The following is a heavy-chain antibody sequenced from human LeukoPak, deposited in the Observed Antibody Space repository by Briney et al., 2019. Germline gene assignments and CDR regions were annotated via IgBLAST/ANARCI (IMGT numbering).Heavy chain of an antibody. CDR2: INPNSGGT. CDR1: GGTFSSYA. Sequence: GASVKVSCKASGGTFSSYAISWVRQAPGQGLEWMGWINPNSGGTNYAQKFQGRVTMTRDTSISTAYMELSRLRSDDTAVYYCARELIAAEYAFDIWGQGTMVTVSS. J-gene: IGHJ3*02. D-gene: IGHD6-13*01. CDR3: ARELIAAEYAFDI. V-gene: IGHV1-2*02.